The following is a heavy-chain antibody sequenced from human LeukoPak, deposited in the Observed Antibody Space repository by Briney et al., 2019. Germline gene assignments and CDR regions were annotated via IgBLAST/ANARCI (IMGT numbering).Heavy chain of an antibody. CDR2: IYTSGST. CDR3: AREYSSSWYGNWFDP. CDR1: GGSISSYY. Sequence: SETLSLTCTVSGGSISSYYWSWIRQPAGKGLEWIGRIYTSGSTNYNPSLKSRVTISVDTSKNQFSLKLSSVTAADTAVYYCAREYSSSWYGNWFDPWGQGTLVTVSS. V-gene: IGHV4-4*07. J-gene: IGHJ5*02. D-gene: IGHD6-13*01.